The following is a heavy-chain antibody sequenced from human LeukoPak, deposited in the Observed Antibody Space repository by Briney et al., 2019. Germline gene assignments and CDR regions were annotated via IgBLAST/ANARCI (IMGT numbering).Heavy chain of an antibody. Sequence: GGSLRLPCAASGFTFSSYAMHWVRQAPGKGLEWVAVISYDGSNKYYAGSVKGRFTISKDSSKNTMYLQMNSLRTEDTAVYYCARGNYYGSGFLRGMDVWGQGTTVTVSS. CDR3: ARGNYYGSGFLRGMDV. CDR1: GFTFSSYA. D-gene: IGHD3-10*01. CDR2: ISYDGSNK. J-gene: IGHJ6*02. V-gene: IGHV3-30-3*01.